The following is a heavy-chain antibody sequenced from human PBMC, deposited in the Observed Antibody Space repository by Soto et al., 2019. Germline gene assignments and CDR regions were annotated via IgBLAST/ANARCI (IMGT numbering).Heavy chain of an antibody. V-gene: IGHV4-31*03. CDR3: ARVDYDSSGYHFDY. Sequence: SETLSLTCTVSGGSISSGGYSWSWIRQHPGKGLEWIGYIYYSGSTYYNPSLKSRVTISVDTSKNQFSLKLSSVTAADTAVYYCARVDYDSSGYHFDYWGQGTLVTVSS. CDR2: IYYSGST. D-gene: IGHD3-22*01. CDR1: GGSISSGGYS. J-gene: IGHJ4*02.